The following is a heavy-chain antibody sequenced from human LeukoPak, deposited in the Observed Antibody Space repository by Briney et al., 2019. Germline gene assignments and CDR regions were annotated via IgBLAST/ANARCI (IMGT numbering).Heavy chain of an antibody. CDR1: GGSISSSSYY. CDR2: IYYSGST. J-gene: IGHJ4*02. V-gene: IGHV4-39*01. D-gene: IGHD5-18*01. CDR3: ARHERGGSYDLFDY. Sequence: SETLSLTCTVSGGSISSSSYYWGWIRQPPGKGLEWIGSIYYSGSTYYNPSLKSRVTISVDTPKNQFSLKLSSVTAADTAVYYCARHERGGSYDLFDYWGQGTLVTVSS.